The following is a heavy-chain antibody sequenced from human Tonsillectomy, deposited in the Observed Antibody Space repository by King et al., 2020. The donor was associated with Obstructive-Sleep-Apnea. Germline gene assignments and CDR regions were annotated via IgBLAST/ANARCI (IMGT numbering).Heavy chain of an antibody. CDR3: AKDRSGYDPWYLDL. CDR2: ISGNSGST. Sequence: VQLVESGGGLVQPGGSLRLSCAASGFTFSNSAMSWVRQAPGKGLEWVSAISGNSGSTYYEDSVKGRFTIPRDNSKNTLWLQMNNLRAEDTAVYYCAKDRSGYDPWYLDLWGRGTLVTVSS. D-gene: IGHD5-12*01. J-gene: IGHJ2*01. CDR1: GFTFSNSA. V-gene: IGHV3-23*04.